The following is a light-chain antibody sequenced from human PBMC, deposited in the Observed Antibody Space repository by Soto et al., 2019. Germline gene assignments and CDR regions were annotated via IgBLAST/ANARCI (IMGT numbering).Light chain of an antibody. J-gene: IGKJ1*01. CDR2: EVS. CDR3: QQYGSSPRT. V-gene: IGKV1-9*01. Sequence: IQLTQFPSSLSASVGDRVTITCRASQGVSSHLAWHQQRPGKAPKLLIYEVSTLQSGVPSRFSGSGSGTDFTLTISRLEPEDFAVYYCQQYGSSPRTFGQGTKVDIK. CDR1: QGVSSH.